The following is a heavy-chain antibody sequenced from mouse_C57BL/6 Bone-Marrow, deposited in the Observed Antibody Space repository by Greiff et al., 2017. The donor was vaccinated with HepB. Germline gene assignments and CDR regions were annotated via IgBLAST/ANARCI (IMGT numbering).Heavy chain of an antibody. D-gene: IGHD1-1*01. CDR3: ARLRAYVAY. CDR2: INPSSGYT. Sequence: VKLQESGAELARPGASVKMSCKASGYTFTSYTMHWVTQRPGQGLEWIGYINPSSGYTKYNQKFKDKATLTADKSSSTAYMQLSSLTSEDSAVYYCARLRAYVAYWGQGTLVTVSA. V-gene: IGHV1-4*01. CDR1: GYTFTSYT. J-gene: IGHJ3*01.